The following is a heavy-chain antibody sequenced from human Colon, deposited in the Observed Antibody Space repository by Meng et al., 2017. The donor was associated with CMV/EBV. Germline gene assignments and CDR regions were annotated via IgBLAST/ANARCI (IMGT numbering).Heavy chain of an antibody. CDR1: GYTFTSYG. CDR3: AREYGNGYLNYFDY. CDR2: ISAYNGNT. D-gene: IGHD3-3*01. J-gene: IGHJ4*02. Sequence: ASVKVSCKASGYTFTSYGISWVRQAPGQGLEWMGWISAYNGNTNYAQKFQGRVTMTTDTSTSTAYMELRSLRSDDTAVYYCAREYGNGYLNYFDYWGQGTLVTVSS. V-gene: IGHV1-18*01.